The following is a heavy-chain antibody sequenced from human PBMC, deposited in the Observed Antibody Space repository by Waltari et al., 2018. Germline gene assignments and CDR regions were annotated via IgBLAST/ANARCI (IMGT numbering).Heavy chain of an antibody. CDR2: INPNSGGT. CDR3: ARIPPSWTPPFDY. CDR1: GYTFTGYH. Sequence: QGQLAQSGAEVKKPGASVNVSCKASGYTFTGYHMHWVRQAPGQGLEWMGRINPNSGGTNYAQKFQGRVTMTRDTSISTAYMELSRLRSDDTAVYYCARIPPSWTPPFDYWGQGTLVTVSS. J-gene: IGHJ4*02. V-gene: IGHV1-2*06. D-gene: IGHD1-1*01.